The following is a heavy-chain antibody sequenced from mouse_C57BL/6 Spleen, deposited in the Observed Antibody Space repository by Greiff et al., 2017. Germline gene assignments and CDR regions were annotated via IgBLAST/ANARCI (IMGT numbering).Heavy chain of an antibody. Sequence: VQLKESGPELVKPGASVKISCKASGYSFTGYYMNWVKQSPEKSLEWIGEINPSTGGTTYNQKFKAKATLTVDKSSSTAYMQLESLTSEDSAVYYCASITTVSYAMDYWGQGTSVTVSS. CDR1: GYSFTGYY. CDR3: ASITTVSYAMDY. J-gene: IGHJ4*01. D-gene: IGHD1-1*01. V-gene: IGHV1-42*01. CDR2: INPSTGGT.